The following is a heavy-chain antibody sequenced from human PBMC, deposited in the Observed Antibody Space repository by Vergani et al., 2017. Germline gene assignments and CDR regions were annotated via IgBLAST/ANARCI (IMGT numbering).Heavy chain of an antibody. CDR1: GGSFSGYY. D-gene: IGHD6-19*01. Sequence: QVQLQQWGAGLLKPSETLSLTCAVYGGSFSGYYWSWIRQPPGKGLEWIGEINHSGSTNYNPSLKSRVTISVDTSKNQFSLKLSSGTAADTAVYYCARAPTGYSSVWYDYWGQGTLVTVSS. CDR3: ARAPTGYSSVWYDY. J-gene: IGHJ4*02. V-gene: IGHV4-34*01. CDR2: INHSGST.